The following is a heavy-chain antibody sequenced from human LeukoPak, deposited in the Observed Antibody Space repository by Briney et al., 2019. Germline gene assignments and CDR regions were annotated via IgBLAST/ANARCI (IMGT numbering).Heavy chain of an antibody. D-gene: IGHD1-26*01. J-gene: IGHJ4*02. V-gene: IGHV1-2*02. CDR3: ARVPPFSGSYFDY. Sequence: ASVKVSCKASGYTFTGYYMHWVRQAPGQGLEWMGWINPNSGGTNYAQKFQGRVTMTRDTSISTAHMELSRLRSDDTAVYYCARVPPFSGSYFDYWGQGTLVTVSS. CDR1: GYTFTGYY. CDR2: INPNSGGT.